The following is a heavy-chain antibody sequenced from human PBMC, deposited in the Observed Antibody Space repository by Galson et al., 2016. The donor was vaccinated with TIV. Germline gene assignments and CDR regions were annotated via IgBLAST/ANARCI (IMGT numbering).Heavy chain of an antibody. CDR1: GLIVTSNS. D-gene: IGHD2-21*01. CDR2: IYDDGST. CDR3: ARDRRHCGNECYLRYYYGMDV. J-gene: IGHJ6*02. V-gene: IGHV3-66*02. Sequence: SLRLSCAASGLIVTSNSMTWVRQAPGKRLEWVALIYDDGSTSYADSVKGRFTISRDNSKNMLYLQMTSLRADDTAVYYCARDRRHCGNECYLRYYYGMDVWGQGTTVTVSS.